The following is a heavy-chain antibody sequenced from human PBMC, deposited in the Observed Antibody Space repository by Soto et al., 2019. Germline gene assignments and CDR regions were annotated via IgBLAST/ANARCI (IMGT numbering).Heavy chain of an antibody. V-gene: IGHV1-18*01. CDR2: ISAYNGNR. D-gene: IGHD1-26*01. CDR3: ARAXYRRGTYYAFDN. CDR1: GYTPTNYD. J-gene: IGHJ4*02. Sequence: QVPLVQSGPEVKKPGASVTVSCKTSGYTPTNYDIGWVRQAPGQGLEWMGWISAYNGNRNSAQKLQGRLTMTTDTXXXXAXXXLXXXXXXXXXXYFCARAXYRRGTYYAFDNWGQGTLVTVSS.